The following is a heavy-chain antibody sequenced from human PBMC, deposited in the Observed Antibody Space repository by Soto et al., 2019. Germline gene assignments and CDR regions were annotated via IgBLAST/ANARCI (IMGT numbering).Heavy chain of an antibody. Sequence: GASVKVSCKASGYTFTGYYIHWVREAPGQGLEWMGWINPQTGGTSYAQKFQGRVTLSRDTSINTAYLELSRLTFDDAAVYFCARERYQVISDGMDVWGQGITVTVSS. CDR2: INPQTGGT. CDR1: GYTFTGYY. J-gene: IGHJ6*02. CDR3: ARERYQVISDGMDV. D-gene: IGHD2-2*01. V-gene: IGHV1-2*02.